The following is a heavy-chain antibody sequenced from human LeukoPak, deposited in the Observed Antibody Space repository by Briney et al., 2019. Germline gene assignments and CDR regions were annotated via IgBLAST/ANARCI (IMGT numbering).Heavy chain of an antibody. CDR3: ARDSLYYGSGSYLGFDP. Sequence: ASVKVSCKASGYTFTRYGISWVRQAPGQGLEWMGWISGYNGNTNYAEKLQGRVTMTTDTSTSTVYMELRSLRSDDTAAYYCARDSLYYGSGSYLGFDPWGQGTLVTVSS. CDR2: ISGYNGNT. V-gene: IGHV1-18*01. D-gene: IGHD3-10*01. CDR1: GYTFTRYG. J-gene: IGHJ5*02.